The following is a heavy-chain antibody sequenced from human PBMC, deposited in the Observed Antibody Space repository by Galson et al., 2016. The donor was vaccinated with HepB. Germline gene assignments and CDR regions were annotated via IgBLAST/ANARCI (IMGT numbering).Heavy chain of an antibody. CDR2: MNPMSGIT. J-gene: IGHJ6*02. Sequence: SVKVSCKASGYNFTSYDLNWVRQATGQGLEWMEWMNPMSGITDYAQKFPGRVTMTRNTAISTAYLAQSSLRSEDTAVYYCARPVGVDYYASGNFGYFYYVMDVWGQGTTVTVSS. V-gene: IGHV1-8*01. CDR1: GYNFTSYD. CDR3: ARPVGVDYYASGNFGYFYYVMDV. D-gene: IGHD3-10*01.